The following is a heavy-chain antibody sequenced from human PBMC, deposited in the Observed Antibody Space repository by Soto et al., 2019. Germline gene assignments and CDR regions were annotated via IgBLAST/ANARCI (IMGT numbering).Heavy chain of an antibody. D-gene: IGHD6-19*01. Sequence: ASVKVSCKASGGTFSSYAISWVRQAPGQGLEWMGGIIPIFGTANYAQKFQGRVTITADESTSTAYMELSSLRSEDTAVYYCALGTPGGYIAVAGAHAFDIWGQGTMVTVSS. V-gene: IGHV1-69*13. CDR1: GGTFSSYA. CDR2: IIPIFGTA. CDR3: ALGTPGGYIAVAGAHAFDI. J-gene: IGHJ3*02.